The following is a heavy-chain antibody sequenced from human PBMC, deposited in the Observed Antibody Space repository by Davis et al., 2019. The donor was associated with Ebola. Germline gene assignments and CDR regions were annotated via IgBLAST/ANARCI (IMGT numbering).Heavy chain of an antibody. CDR2: INHSEST. CDR3: ANCGGDCNGMDV. V-gene: IGHV4-39*07. J-gene: IGHJ6*02. D-gene: IGHD2-21*02. Sequence: SETLSLTCTVSGGSIISSSSYWSWLRQPPGKGLEWIGEINHSESTNYNPSLKSRVTISVDTSKNQFSLKLSSVTAADTAAYYCANCGGDCNGMDVWGQGTTVTVSS. CDR1: GGSIISSSSY.